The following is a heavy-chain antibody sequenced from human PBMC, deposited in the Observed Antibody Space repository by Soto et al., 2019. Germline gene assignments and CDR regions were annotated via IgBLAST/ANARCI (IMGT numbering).Heavy chain of an antibody. CDR2: INHSGST. CDR1: GGSFSGYY. Sequence: LXLTCAVYGGSFSGYYWSWIRQPPVKGLEWIGEINHSGSTNYNPSLKSRVTISVGTSKNQFSLKLSSVTAADTAVYYCARGTYDFWSGYYNGDWFDPWGQGTLVTVSS. D-gene: IGHD3-3*01. CDR3: ARGTYDFWSGYYNGDWFDP. J-gene: IGHJ5*02. V-gene: IGHV4-34*01.